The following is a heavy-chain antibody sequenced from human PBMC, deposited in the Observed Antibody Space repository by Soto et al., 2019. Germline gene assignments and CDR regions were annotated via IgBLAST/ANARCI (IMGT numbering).Heavy chain of an antibody. CDR2: LNPNSVNT. CDR1: GYTFTSYD. V-gene: IGHV1-8*01. J-gene: IGHJ6*02. CDR3: ARTTPYYYYAMDV. D-gene: IGHD1-1*01. Sequence: QVQLVQSGAEVKKPGASVKVSCKASGYTFTSYDISWVRQATGQGLERMGRLNPNSVNTAYAQKFQGRVTMTRNTSISTAYMELSSLRSEDTAVYYCARTTPYYYYAMDVWRQATTVTFSS.